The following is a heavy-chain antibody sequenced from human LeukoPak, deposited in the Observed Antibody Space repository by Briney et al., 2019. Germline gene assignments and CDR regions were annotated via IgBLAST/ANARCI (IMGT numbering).Heavy chain of an antibody. CDR1: GYTFTSYY. Sequence: GASVKVSCKASGYTFTSYYMHWVRQAPGQGLEWMGIINPSGGSTSYAQKFQGRVTMTRDTSTSTVYMELSSLRSEDTAVYYCARVRDWLPAPDAFDIWGQGTMVTVSS. CDR2: INPSGGST. CDR3: ARVRDWLPAPDAFDI. D-gene: IGHD2-2*01. V-gene: IGHV1-46*01. J-gene: IGHJ3*02.